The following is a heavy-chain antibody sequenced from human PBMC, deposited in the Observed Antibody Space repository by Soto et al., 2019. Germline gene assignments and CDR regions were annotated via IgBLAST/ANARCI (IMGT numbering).Heavy chain of an antibody. CDR3: ARVGGVAARTFDY. Sequence: PSETLSLTCTVSGGSISPFYWSWVRQPPRKGLEWIGYLYYSGNTNYNPSLKSRVTISVDASKNQVSLGLTSVTAADTAVYYCARVGGVAARTFDYWGQGTVVTVSS. CDR1: GGSISPFY. J-gene: IGHJ4*02. CDR2: LYYSGNT. V-gene: IGHV4-59*01. D-gene: IGHD2-15*01.